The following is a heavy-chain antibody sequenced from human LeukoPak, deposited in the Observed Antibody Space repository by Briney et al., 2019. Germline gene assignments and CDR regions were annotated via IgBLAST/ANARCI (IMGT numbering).Heavy chain of an antibody. J-gene: IGHJ6*03. CDR3: VRGRSYYYMDV. D-gene: IGHD1-14*01. V-gene: IGHV4-34*01. CDR2: INHSGST. Sequence: PSETLSLTCAVYGGSFSGYYWSWIRQPPGKGLEWIGEINHSGSTNYNPSLKSRVTISVDTSKNQFSLKLSSVTAADTAVYYCVRGRSYYYMDVWGKGTTVTVSS. CDR1: GGSFSGYY.